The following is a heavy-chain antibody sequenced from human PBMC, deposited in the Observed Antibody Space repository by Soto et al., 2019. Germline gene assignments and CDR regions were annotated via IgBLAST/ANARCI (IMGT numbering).Heavy chain of an antibody. CDR2: IGSKAKSYAT. J-gene: IGHJ4*02. V-gene: IGHV3-73*01. D-gene: IGHD1-26*01. CDR3: RGTSSGSPDY. CDR1: GFPFSGSA. Sequence: GGSLRLSCAASGFPFSGSAMHWVRQASGKGLQWVGRIGSKAKSYATAYTASVKGRFTISRDDSKNTAYLQMNSLKTEDTAVYYCRGTSSGSPDYWGRGTLVTVSS.